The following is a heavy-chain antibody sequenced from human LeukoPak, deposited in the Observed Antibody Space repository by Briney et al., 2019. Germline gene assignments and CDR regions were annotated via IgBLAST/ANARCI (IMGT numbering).Heavy chain of an antibody. J-gene: IGHJ3*02. V-gene: IGHV4-59*08. Sequence: SETLSLTCAVSGGSTSTYYWSWIRQPPGKGLEWIGYIYYSGSTNYKPSLKSRVSISVDTAKNQFSLKLSSVTAADTAVYYCTRQRGSYGGYDHDAFNIWGQGTMVTVSS. CDR3: TRQRGSYGGYDHDAFNI. D-gene: IGHD5-12*01. CDR1: GGSTSTYY. CDR2: IYYSGST.